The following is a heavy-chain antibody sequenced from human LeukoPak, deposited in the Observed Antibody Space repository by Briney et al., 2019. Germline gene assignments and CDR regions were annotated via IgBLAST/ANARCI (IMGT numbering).Heavy chain of an antibody. CDR2: INPNSGGT. V-gene: IGHV1-2*02. J-gene: IGHJ5*02. Sequence: ASVKVSCKASGYTFTGCYMHWVRQAPGQGLEWMGWINPNSGGTNYAQKFQGRVTMTRDTSISTAYMELSRLRSDDTAVYYCARDLEATVVVVPAATLGWFDPWGQGTLVTVSS. D-gene: IGHD2-2*01. CDR3: ARDLEATVVVVPAATLGWFDP. CDR1: GYTFTGCY.